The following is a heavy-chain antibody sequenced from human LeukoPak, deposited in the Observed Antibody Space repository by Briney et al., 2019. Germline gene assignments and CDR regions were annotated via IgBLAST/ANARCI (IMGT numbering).Heavy chain of an antibody. CDR3: AELGITMIGGV. CDR2: IKQDGSEK. D-gene: IGHD3-10*02. V-gene: IGHV3-7*01. Sequence: GGSLRLSCAASGFTFSNYWMTWVRRAPGKGLEWVANIKQDGSEKYYVDSVKGRFTISRDNAKNSLYLQMNSLRAEDTAVYYCAELGITMIGGVWGKGTTVTISS. J-gene: IGHJ6*04. CDR1: GFTFSNYW.